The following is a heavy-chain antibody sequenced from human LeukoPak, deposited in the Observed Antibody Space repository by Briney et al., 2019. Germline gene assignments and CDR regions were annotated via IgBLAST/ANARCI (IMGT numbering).Heavy chain of an antibody. CDR2: ISSSSSYI. Sequence: GGSLRLSCAASGFTFSNVWMGWFRQAPGKGLEWVSSISSSSSYIYYADSVKGRFTISRDNAKNSLYLQMNSLRAEDTAVYYCARAHYYGSGSSLDPWGQGTLVTVSS. J-gene: IGHJ5*02. CDR1: GFTFSNVW. CDR3: ARAHYYGSGSSLDP. V-gene: IGHV3-21*01. D-gene: IGHD3-10*01.